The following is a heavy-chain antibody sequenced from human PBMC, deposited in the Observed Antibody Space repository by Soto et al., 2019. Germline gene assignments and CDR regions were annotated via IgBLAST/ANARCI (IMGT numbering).Heavy chain of an antibody. D-gene: IGHD3-16*02. V-gene: IGHV4-34*01. CDR2: INHSGST. Sequence: PSETLSLTCAVYGGSFSGYYWSWIRQPPGKGLEWIGEINHSGSTNYNPSLKSRDTISVDTSKNQFSLKLSSVTAADTAVYYCARGGPYDYVWGSYRYTRNWFDPWGQGTLVTVSS. CDR1: GGSFSGYY. CDR3: ARGGPYDYVWGSYRYTRNWFDP. J-gene: IGHJ5*02.